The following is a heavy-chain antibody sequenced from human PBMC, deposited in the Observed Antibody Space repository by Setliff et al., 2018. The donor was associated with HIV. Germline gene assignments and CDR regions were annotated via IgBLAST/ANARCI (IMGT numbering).Heavy chain of an antibody. Sequence: SVKVSCKASGDTFNNCAVTWVRQAPGQGLEWMGGIIPILGIANYAQKFKGRVTITADKSTSTVYMELRSLRSEDTAVYYCARDHDSSAYTYFDYWGQGTLVTVSS. CDR1: GDTFNNCA. V-gene: IGHV1-69*10. CDR2: IIPILGIA. J-gene: IGHJ4*02. D-gene: IGHD3-22*01. CDR3: ARDHDSSAYTYFDY.